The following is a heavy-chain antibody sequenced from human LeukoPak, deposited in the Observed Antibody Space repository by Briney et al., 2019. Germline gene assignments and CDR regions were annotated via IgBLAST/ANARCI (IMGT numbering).Heavy chain of an antibody. CDR3: ARAPRSSWYWYFQH. CDR1: GGSFSGYY. Sequence: SETLSLTCAVYGGSFSGYYWSWIRQPPGKGLEWTGEINHSGSTNYNPSLKSRVTISVDTSKNQFSLKLSSVTAADTAVYYCARAPRSSWYWYFQHWGQGTLVTVSS. CDR2: INHSGST. V-gene: IGHV4-34*01. J-gene: IGHJ1*01. D-gene: IGHD6-13*01.